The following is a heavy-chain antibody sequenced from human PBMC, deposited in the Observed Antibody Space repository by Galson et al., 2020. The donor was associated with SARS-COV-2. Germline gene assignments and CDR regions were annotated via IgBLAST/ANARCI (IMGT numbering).Heavy chain of an antibody. CDR3: ARGDFRHYRYSYYYRDV. D-gene: IGHD3-16*02. CDR1: AGSMSRQY. V-gene: IGHV4-59*11. CDR2: VNAVESP. Sequence: SETMSPTCTVSAGSMSRQYWSCIRQSPGKGLEWIGYVNAVESPEYNPTLRTHVTIPLDTPTKQFSLKLNSVTAADTAVYHCARGDFRHYRYSYYYRDVWGKGTTVTVSS. J-gene: IGHJ6*03.